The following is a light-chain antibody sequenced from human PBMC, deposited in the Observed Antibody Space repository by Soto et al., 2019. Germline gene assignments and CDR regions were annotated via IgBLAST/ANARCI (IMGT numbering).Light chain of an antibody. CDR2: EVN. V-gene: IGLV2-14*01. Sequence: QSVLTQLASVSGTPRQSFTVSCPETRSDNGTYECVFWFQHLPGEAPTLLSSEVNTRPSGVSTRFSGSKSGNTAYLTISLLHVEDEAEYFCFSSTTTSTPVFRTSTKVTVL. J-gene: IGLJ1*01. CDR1: RSDNGTYEC. CDR3: FSSTTTSTPV.